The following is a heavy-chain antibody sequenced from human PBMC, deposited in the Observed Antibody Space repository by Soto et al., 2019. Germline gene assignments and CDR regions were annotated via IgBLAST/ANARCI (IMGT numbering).Heavy chain of an antibody. CDR1: GFTFSSYG. J-gene: IGHJ3*02. D-gene: IGHD6-19*01. CDR2: ISYDGSNK. V-gene: IGHV3-30*18. CDR3: AKDSSGWSPDAFDI. Sequence: GGSLRLSCAASGFTFSSYGMHWVRQAPGKGLEWVAVISYDGSNKYYADSVKGRFTISRDNSKNTLYLQMNSLRAEDTAVYYCAKDSSGWSPDAFDIWGQGTMVTVSS.